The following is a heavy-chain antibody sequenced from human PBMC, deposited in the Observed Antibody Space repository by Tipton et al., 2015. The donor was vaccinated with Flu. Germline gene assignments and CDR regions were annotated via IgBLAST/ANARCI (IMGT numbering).Heavy chain of an antibody. J-gene: IGHJ3*02. V-gene: IGHV4-61*02. CDR1: GGSISSGSYY. Sequence: TLSLTCTVSGGSISSGSYYWSWIRQPAGKGLEWIGRIYTSGSTNYNPSLKSRVTISVDTSKNQFSLKLSSVTAADTAVYYCAIEGFDSSGYRAGDAFDIWGQGTMVTVSS. D-gene: IGHD3-22*01. CDR3: AIEGFDSSGYRAGDAFDI. CDR2: IYTSGST.